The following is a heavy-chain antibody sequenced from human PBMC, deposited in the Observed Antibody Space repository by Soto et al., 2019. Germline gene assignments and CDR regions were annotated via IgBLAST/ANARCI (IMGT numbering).Heavy chain of an antibody. CDR1: GGSFSGCY. CDR2: INHSGST. CDR3: ARSSNDFWSGYSYGMDV. J-gene: IGHJ6*02. V-gene: IGHV4-34*01. D-gene: IGHD3-3*01. Sequence: SETLSLTCAVYGGSFSGCYWSWIRQPPGKGLEWIGEINHSGSTNYNPSLKSRVTISVDTSKNQFSLKLSSVTAADTAVYYCARSSNDFWSGYSYGMDVWGQGTTVTVSS.